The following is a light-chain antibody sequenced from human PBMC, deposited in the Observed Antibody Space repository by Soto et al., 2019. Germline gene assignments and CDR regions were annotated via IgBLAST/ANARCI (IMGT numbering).Light chain of an antibody. J-gene: IGLJ1*01. Sequence: QSVLAQPASVSGSPGQSITISCTGTSXDVGGYNFVSWYQQRPGEAPKLIIYEVTNRPSGLFNRFSGSKSGNTASLTISGLQTEDEADYYCSSYTTGSPYVFGTGTKVTVL. CDR2: EVT. V-gene: IGLV2-14*01. CDR1: SXDVGGYNF. CDR3: SSYTTGSPYV.